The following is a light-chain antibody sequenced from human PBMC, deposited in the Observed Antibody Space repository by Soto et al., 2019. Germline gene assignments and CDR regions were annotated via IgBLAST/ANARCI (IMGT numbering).Light chain of an antibody. CDR1: NIGSKS. J-gene: IGLJ3*02. V-gene: IGLV3-21*02. CDR3: QVWDSSSAPWV. Sequence: SYELTQPPSVSVAPGQTARITCGGNNIGSKSVHRYQQKPGQAPVLVVYDDSDRPSGIPERFSGSNSGNTATLTISRVEAGDEADYYCQVWDSSSAPWVFGGGTQLTVL. CDR2: DDS.